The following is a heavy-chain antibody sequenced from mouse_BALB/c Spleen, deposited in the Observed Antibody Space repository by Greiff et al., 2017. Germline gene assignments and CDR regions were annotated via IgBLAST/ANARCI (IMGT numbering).Heavy chain of an antibody. J-gene: IGHJ4*01. D-gene: IGHD2-3*01. CDR3: ARADGYYAMDY. CDR2: ISYSGST. CDR1: GYSITSDYA. V-gene: IGHV3-2*02. Sequence: DVKLVESGPGLVKPSQSLSLTCTVTGYSITSDYAWNWIRQFPGNKLEWMGYISYSGSTSYNPSLKSRISITRDTSKNQFFLQLNSVTTEDTATYYCARADGYYAMDYWGQGTSVTVSS.